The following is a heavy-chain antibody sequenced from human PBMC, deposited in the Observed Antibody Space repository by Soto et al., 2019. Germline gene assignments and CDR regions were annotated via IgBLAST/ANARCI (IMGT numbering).Heavy chain of an antibody. Sequence: ASVKVSCKVSGYTLTELSMHWVRQAPGKGLEWMGGFDPEDGETIYAQKFQGRVTMTEDTSTDTAYMELSSLRSEDTAVYYCTITMVRGVGYYYGMDVWGQGTTVTVSS. CDR2: FDPEDGET. CDR1: GYTLTELS. CDR3: TITMVRGVGYYYGMDV. D-gene: IGHD3-10*01. V-gene: IGHV1-24*01. J-gene: IGHJ6*02.